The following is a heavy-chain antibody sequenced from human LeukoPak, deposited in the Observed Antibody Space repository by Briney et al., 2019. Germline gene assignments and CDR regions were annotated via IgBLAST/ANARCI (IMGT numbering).Heavy chain of an antibody. Sequence: ASVKVSCKASGYTFTSYGISWVRQAPGQGLEWMGWISTYNGNTNYAQKLQGRVTMTRDMSTSTVYMELSSLRSEDTAVYYCAREPGGYSYGQGYFDYWGQGTLVTVSS. D-gene: IGHD5-18*01. CDR3: AREPGGYSYGQGYFDY. CDR2: ISTYNGNT. CDR1: GYTFTSYG. V-gene: IGHV1-18*01. J-gene: IGHJ4*02.